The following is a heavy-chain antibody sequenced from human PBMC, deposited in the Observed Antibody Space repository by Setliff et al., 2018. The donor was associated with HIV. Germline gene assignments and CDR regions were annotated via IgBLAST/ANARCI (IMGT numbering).Heavy chain of an antibody. CDR3: ARAAAGNTGPFDL. CDR1: SGSVSRSDYY. V-gene: IGHV4-39*07. CDR2: IYWSGLT. D-gene: IGHD4-17*01. Sequence: PSETLSLTCTVSSGSVSRSDYYWGWIRQTPGKGLEWIGSIYWSGLTFYNPSLKSRVTMSVDTSKNQFSLKLTSVTASDTAVYYCARAAAGNTGPFDLWGQGSPVTVSS. J-gene: IGHJ4*02.